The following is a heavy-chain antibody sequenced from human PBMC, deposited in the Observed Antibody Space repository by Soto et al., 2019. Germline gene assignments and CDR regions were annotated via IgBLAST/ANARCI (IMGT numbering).Heavy chain of an antibody. V-gene: IGHV4-39*01. D-gene: IGHD2-15*01. J-gene: IGHJ4*02. CDR3: AILRGGGYCSGGSCYSFDY. CDR1: GGSISSSSYY. Sequence: SETLCLTCTVSGGSISSSSYYWGWIRQPPGKGLEWIGSIYYSGSTYYNPSLKSRVTISVDTSKNQFYLKLSSVTAEDTAVYYCAILRGGGYCSGGSCYSFDYWGQGTMVTVS. CDR2: IYYSGST.